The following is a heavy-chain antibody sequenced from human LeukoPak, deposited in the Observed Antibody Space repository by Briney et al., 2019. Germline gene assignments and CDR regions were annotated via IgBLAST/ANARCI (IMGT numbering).Heavy chain of an antibody. Sequence: SETLSLTCTVSGGSISSGGYYWSWIRQHPGKGLEWIGYIYYSGSTYYNPSLKSRVTISVDTSKNQFSLKLSSVTAADTAVYYCARVFDDPLYGDYPANWFDPWGQGTLVTVSS. V-gene: IGHV4-31*03. D-gene: IGHD4-17*01. J-gene: IGHJ5*02. CDR3: ARVFDDPLYGDYPANWFDP. CDR2: IYYSGST. CDR1: GGSISSGGYY.